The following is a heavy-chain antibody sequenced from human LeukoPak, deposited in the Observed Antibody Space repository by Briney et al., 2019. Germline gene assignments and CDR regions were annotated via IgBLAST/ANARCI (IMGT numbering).Heavy chain of an antibody. CDR3: ARDGYYCGSGSYPFDP. CDR1: GGSISSSSYY. Sequence: SETLSLTCTVSGGSISSSSYYWGWIRQPPGKGLEWIGSIYYSGSTYYNPSLKSRVTISVDTSKNQFSLKLSSVTAADTAVYYCARDGYYCGSGSYPFDPWGQGTLVTVSS. V-gene: IGHV4-39*07. D-gene: IGHD3-10*01. J-gene: IGHJ5*02. CDR2: IYYSGST.